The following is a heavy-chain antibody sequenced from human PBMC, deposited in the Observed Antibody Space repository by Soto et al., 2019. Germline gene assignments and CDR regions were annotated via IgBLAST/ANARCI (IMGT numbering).Heavy chain of an antibody. D-gene: IGHD3-10*01. Sequence: QLQLQESGPGLVKPSETLSLTCTVSGGSMSSYYWSWIRQPPGKGLEWTGYTYYSGSTNYTPSLKSRVTISVDRSKNQFSLTLSAVTAADTAVYYSATTLVRFGESLFEYWGQGNLVTVSS. CDR3: ATTLVRFGESLFEY. J-gene: IGHJ4*02. V-gene: IGHV4-59*01. CDR2: TYYSGST. CDR1: GGSMSSYY.